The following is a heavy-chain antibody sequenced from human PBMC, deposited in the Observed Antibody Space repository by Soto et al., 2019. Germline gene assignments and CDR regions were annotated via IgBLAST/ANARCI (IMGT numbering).Heavy chain of an antibody. Sequence: SETLSLTWTVSGGSISSYYWSWIRQPPGKGLEWIGYIYYRGSTNYNPSLKGRVTISVDTSKNQFSLKLGSVTAADTAVYYCARGYSYGYDFDYWGQGTLVTVSS. CDR2: IYYRGST. CDR3: ARGYSYGYDFDY. J-gene: IGHJ4*02. D-gene: IGHD5-18*01. V-gene: IGHV4-59*01. CDR1: GGSISSYY.